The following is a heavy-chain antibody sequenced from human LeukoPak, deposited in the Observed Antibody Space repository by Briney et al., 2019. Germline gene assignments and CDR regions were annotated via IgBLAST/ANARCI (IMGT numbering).Heavy chain of an antibody. V-gene: IGHV4-59*08. CDR2: IYYSGST. J-gene: IGHJ4*02. CDR3: ASISGIAAAGLRTLFDY. D-gene: IGHD6-13*01. CDR1: GGSISSYY. Sequence: PSEALSLTCTVSGGSISSYYWSWIRQPPGQGLEWMGYIYYSGSTNYNPSLKSRVTISVDTSKNHFALKLSSVTAADTAVYSCASISGIAAAGLRTLFDYWGQGTLVTVSS.